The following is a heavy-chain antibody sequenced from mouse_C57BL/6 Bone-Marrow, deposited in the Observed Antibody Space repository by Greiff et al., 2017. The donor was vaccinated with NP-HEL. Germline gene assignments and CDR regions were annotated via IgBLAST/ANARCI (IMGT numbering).Heavy chain of an antibody. J-gene: IGHJ3*01. V-gene: IGHV1-80*01. CDR3: ARRQLRLTFAY. D-gene: IGHD3-2*02. Sequence: VQLQESGAELVKPGASVKISCKASGYAFSSYWMNWGKQRPGKGLEWIGQIYPGDGDTNYNGKFKGKATLTADKSSSTAYMQLSSLTSEDSAVYFCARRQLRLTFAYWGQGTLVTVSA. CDR1: GYAFSSYW. CDR2: IYPGDGDT.